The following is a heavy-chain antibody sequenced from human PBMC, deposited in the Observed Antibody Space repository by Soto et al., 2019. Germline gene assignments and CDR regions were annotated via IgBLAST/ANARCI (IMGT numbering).Heavy chain of an antibody. CDR2: INHSGST. D-gene: IGHD3-22*01. Sequence: KTSETLSLTCAVYGGSFSGYYWSWIRQPPGRGLEWIGEINHSGSTNYNPSLKSRVTISVDTSKNQFSLKLSSVTAADTAVYYCARVSSGYLLSHDAFDIWGQGTMVTVSS. CDR1: GGSFSGYY. J-gene: IGHJ3*02. V-gene: IGHV4-34*01. CDR3: ARVSSGYLLSHDAFDI.